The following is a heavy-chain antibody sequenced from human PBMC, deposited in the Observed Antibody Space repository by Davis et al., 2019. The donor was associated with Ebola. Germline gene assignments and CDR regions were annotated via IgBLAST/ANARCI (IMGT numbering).Heavy chain of an antibody. CDR2: IYYSGST. J-gene: IGHJ6*02. V-gene: IGHV4-39*01. CDR1: GGSISSSSYY. Sequence: PSETLSLTCTVSGGSISSSSYYWGWIRQPPGKGLEWIGSIYYSGSTYYNPSLKSRVTISVDTSKNQFSLKLSSVTAADTAVYYCASYGSGSPYYYYGMDVWGQGTTVTVSS. D-gene: IGHD3-10*01. CDR3: ASYGSGSPYYYYGMDV.